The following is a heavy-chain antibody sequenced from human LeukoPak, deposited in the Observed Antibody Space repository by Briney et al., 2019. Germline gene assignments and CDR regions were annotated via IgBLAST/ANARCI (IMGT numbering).Heavy chain of an antibody. CDR2: INPNSGGT. Sequence: ASVKVSCKASGYTFTGYYMHWVRQAPGQGLEWMGRINPNSGGTNYAQKFQGRVTMTRDTSISTAYMELSSLRSEDTAVYYCARAGYSYGWAYFDYWGQGTLVTVSS. CDR3: ARAGYSYGWAYFDY. V-gene: IGHV1-2*06. CDR1: GYTFTGYY. D-gene: IGHD5-18*01. J-gene: IGHJ4*02.